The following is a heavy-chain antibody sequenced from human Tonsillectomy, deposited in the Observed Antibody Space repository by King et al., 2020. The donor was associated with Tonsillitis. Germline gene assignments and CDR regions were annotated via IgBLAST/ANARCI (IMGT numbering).Heavy chain of an antibody. D-gene: IGHD2-15*01. V-gene: IGHV4-59*01. J-gene: IGHJ6*03. CDR2: VYYSGTT. CDR3: ARDNGGIPNHYYFYYMDV. CDR1: GGSTSSYY. Sequence: VQLQESGPGLVKPSETLSLTCSVSGGSTSSYYWSWIRQPPGKGLEWIGYVYYSGTTNSNPSLKSRVTMSIDTSQNQISLNLRSVTAADTAVYYCARDNGGIPNHYYFYYMDVWGKGTTVTVSS.